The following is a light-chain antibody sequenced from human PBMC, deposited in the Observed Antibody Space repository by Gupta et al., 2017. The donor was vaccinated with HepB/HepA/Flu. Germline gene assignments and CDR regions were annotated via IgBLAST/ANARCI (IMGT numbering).Light chain of an antibody. J-gene: IGKJ2*02. CDR3: QQFSSSPSLCT. CDR1: QTVLSDSNNRNL. CDR2: WAS. V-gene: IGKV4-1*01. Sequence: DIVLTPSPDSLAMSLGGRATINCKSSQTVLSDSNNRNLLGWFQQKPGQPPKLLSYWASTRASGVPDRFSFSGSGTDFTLTMKSLQAEDVAVDYCQQFSSSPSLCTFGQGTKLEI.